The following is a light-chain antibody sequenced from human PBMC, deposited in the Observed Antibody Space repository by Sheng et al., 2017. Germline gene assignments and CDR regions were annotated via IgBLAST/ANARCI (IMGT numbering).Light chain of an antibody. Sequence: EKVMTQSPATLSVSPGERATLSCRASQSVGNKLAWYQQKPGQPPRLLMYGASARATGIPARFIASGSGTEFTLTISSLQSEDFATYYCQQYNVYPRTFGQGTKVEIK. V-gene: IGKV3-15*01. J-gene: IGKJ1*01. CDR3: QQYNVYPRT. CDR1: QSVGNK. CDR2: GAS.